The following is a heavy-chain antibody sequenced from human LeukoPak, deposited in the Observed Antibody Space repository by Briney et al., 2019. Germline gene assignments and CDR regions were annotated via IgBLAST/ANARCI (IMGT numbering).Heavy chain of an antibody. CDR1: GFTFSSYG. CDR2: FSGTSGNI. V-gene: IGHV3-23*01. D-gene: IGHD2-8*01. Sequence: GGSLTQTCAASGFTFSSYGMHWVRQAPGKGLEWVSTFSGTSGNIYYVDSVRGRFTIFRDNSKNTMYLQMNSLRVGDTAVYYCAKIGVIGHWYYDLWGRGTLVTVSS. J-gene: IGHJ2*01. CDR3: AKIGVIGHWYYDL.